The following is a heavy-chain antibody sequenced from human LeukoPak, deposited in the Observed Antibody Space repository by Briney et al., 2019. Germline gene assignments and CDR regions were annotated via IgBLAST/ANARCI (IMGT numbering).Heavy chain of an antibody. CDR2: IYSGGST. D-gene: IGHD6-19*01. V-gene: IGHV3-53*01. Sequence: GGSLRLSCVVSGLVVSSNHMSWVRQAPGKGLEWVSVIYSGGSTYYADSVKGRFTISRDNSKNTLYLQMNSLRAEDTAVYYCARGGSSGRWYFDLWGRGTLVTVSS. J-gene: IGHJ2*01. CDR3: ARGGSSGRWYFDL. CDR1: GLVVSSNH.